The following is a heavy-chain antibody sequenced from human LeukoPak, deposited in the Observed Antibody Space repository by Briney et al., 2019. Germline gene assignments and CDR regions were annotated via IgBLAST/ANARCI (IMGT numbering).Heavy chain of an antibody. V-gene: IGHV1-18*01. CDR1: GYTFTSFG. J-gene: IGHJ6*02. D-gene: IGHD6-6*01. Sequence: GASVRVSRKASGYTFTSFGITWVRQAPGQGPEWMGWISAYTGNTNYPQNLQGRVTMTTDTSTSTAYMELRSLRSDDTAVYYCARDTRGSSSADYYYSGMDVWGQGTTVTVSS. CDR2: ISAYTGNT. CDR3: ARDTRGSSSADYYYSGMDV.